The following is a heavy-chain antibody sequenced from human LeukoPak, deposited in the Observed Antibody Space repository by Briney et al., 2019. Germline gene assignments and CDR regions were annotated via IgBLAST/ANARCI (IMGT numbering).Heavy chain of an antibody. CDR3: AREWGHGSNSVDYFDY. CDR2: ISSSSYI. J-gene: IGHJ4*02. D-gene: IGHD4-23*01. V-gene: IGHV3-21*01. Sequence: PGGSLRLSCAASGFTFSSYSMNWVRQAPGKGLEWVSSISSSSYIYYADSVKGRFTISRDNAKNSLYLQMNSLRAEDTAVYYCAREWGHGSNSVDYFDYWGQGTLVTVPS. CDR1: GFTFSSYS.